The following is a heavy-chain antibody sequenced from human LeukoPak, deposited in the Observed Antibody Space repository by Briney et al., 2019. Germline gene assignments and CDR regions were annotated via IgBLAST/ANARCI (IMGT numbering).Heavy chain of an antibody. J-gene: IGHJ5*01. CDR2: LYGDGTT. V-gene: IGHV3-66*01. Sequence: PGGSLRLSCGGFGFTFSSSYMSWVRQAPGKGLEWVSVLYGDGTTYYVDSVKGRFTISRDNSKNTVYLQMNSLRAEDTAVYYCARASYSGWTASHDSWGQGTLVTVSS. CDR3: ARASYSGWTASHDS. D-gene: IGHD6-25*01. CDR1: GFTFSSSY.